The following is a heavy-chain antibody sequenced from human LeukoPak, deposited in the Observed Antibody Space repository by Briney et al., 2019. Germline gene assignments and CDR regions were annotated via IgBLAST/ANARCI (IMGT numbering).Heavy chain of an antibody. V-gene: IGHV4-59*02. Sequence: SETLSLTCTVSGGSVSSYYWSWIRQPPGEGLEWIAYIHNSGSTNYNPSLKSRATIAVDTSKNQFSLKLSSVTAADTAVYYCARGMVSPDAFDIWGQGTMVTVSS. CDR3: ARGMVSPDAFDI. D-gene: IGHD2-8*01. J-gene: IGHJ3*02. CDR2: IHNSGST. CDR1: GGSVSSYY.